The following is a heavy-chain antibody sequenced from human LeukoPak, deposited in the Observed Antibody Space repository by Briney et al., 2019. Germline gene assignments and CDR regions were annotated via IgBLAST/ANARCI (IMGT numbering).Heavy chain of an antibody. D-gene: IGHD6-19*01. V-gene: IGHV1-69*04. CDR3: ARGSVEQWLVGRLDY. CDR1: GGTFSSYA. CDR2: IIPILGIA. J-gene: IGHJ4*02. Sequence: ASVKVSCKASGGTFSSYAISWVRQAPGQGLEWMGRIIPILGIANYAQKFQGRVTTTADKSTSTAYMELSSLRSEDTAVYYCARGSVEQWLVGRLDYWGQGTLVTVSS.